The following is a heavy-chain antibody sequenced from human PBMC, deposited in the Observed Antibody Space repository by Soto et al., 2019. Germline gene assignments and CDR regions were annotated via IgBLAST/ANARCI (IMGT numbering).Heavy chain of an antibody. J-gene: IGHJ6*02. CDR1: GGSISSGGYS. V-gene: IGHV4-30-2*01. CDR3: ARRLYYDSSGFEGGGMDV. D-gene: IGHD3-22*01. Sequence: SETLSLTCAVSGGSISSGGYSWSWIRQPPGKGLEWIGYIYHSGSAYYNPSLKSRVTISVDTSKNQFSLKLSSVTAADTAVYYCARRLYYDSSGFEGGGMDVWGQGTKVTVSS. CDR2: IYHSGSA.